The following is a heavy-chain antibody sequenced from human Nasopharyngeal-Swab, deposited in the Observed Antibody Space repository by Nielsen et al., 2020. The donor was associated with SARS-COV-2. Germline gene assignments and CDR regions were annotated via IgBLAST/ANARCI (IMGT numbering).Heavy chain of an antibody. Sequence: SVKVSCKASGGTFSSYAISWVRQAPGQGLEWMGGIIPILGTANYAQKFQGRVTITADKSTSTAYMELSSLRSEDTAVYYCASNGLRYFDWLRGKDYYYYYGMDVWGQGTTVAVSS. J-gene: IGHJ6*02. V-gene: IGHV1-69*10. CDR1: GGTFSSYA. CDR3: ASNGLRYFDWLRGKDYYYYYGMDV. D-gene: IGHD3-9*01. CDR2: IIPILGTA.